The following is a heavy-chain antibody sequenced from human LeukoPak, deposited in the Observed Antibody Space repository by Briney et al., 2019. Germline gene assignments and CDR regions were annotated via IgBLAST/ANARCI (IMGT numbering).Heavy chain of an antibody. CDR1: GYSFTSYW. J-gene: IGHJ4*02. CDR2: IYPGDSDT. CDR3: ASGYGGWELLGDFDY. D-gene: IGHD1-26*01. V-gene: IGHV5-51*01. Sequence: GESLKISCKGSGYSFTSYWIGWVRQMPGKGLEWMGIIYPGDSDTRYSPSFQGQVTISADKSIGTAYLQWSSLKASDTAMYYCASGYGGWELLGDFDYWGQGTLVTVSS.